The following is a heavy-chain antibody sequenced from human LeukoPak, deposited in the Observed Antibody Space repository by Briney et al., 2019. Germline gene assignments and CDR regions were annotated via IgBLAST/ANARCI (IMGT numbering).Heavy chain of an antibody. V-gene: IGHV3-9*01. CDR3: AKDVYDSSGYYYLEY. J-gene: IGHJ4*02. CDR2: ISWNSGSI. Sequence: PGGSLRLSCAASGFTFDDYAMHWVRQAPGKGLEWVSGISWNSGSIGYADSVKGRFTISRDNAKNSLYLQMNSLRAEDTALYYCAKDVYDSSGYYYLEYWGQGTLATVSS. D-gene: IGHD3-22*01. CDR1: GFTFDDYA.